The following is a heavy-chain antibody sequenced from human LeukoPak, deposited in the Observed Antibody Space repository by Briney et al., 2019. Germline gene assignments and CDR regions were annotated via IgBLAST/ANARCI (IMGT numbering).Heavy chain of an antibody. CDR2: MSYDGSKK. CDR1: GFNFSNYG. V-gene: IGHV3-30*03. D-gene: IGHD3-22*01. CDR3: ARRGYYYDSSGFTH. Sequence: GRTLRLSCAASGFNFSNYGMHWVRQAPGKGLEWVAVMSYDGSKKYYADSVKGRFTISRDNSKNTLYLQMNSLRAEDTAVYYCARRGYYYDSSGFTHWGQGTLVTVSS. J-gene: IGHJ4*02.